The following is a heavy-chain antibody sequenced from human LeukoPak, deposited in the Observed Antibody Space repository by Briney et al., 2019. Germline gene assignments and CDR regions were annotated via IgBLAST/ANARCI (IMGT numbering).Heavy chain of an antibody. Sequence: GGSLRLSCAASGFTLSSYAMSWVRQAPGKGLEWIAAISGSGGSTYYAHSVKGRFTISRDNSKNTLYLQMNSLRAEDTAVYYCAKARYSSGRFIDYWGQGTLVTVSA. CDR2: ISGSGGST. CDR1: GFTLSSYA. CDR3: AKARYSSGRFIDY. V-gene: IGHV3-23*01. J-gene: IGHJ4*02. D-gene: IGHD6-19*01.